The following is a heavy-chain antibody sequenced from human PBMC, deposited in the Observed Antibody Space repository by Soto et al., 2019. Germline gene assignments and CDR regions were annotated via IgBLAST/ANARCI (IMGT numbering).Heavy chain of an antibody. CDR1: GGTFSSYT. D-gene: IGHD2-21*01. CDR2: IIPILGIA. J-gene: IGHJ5*02. V-gene: IGHV1-69*02. CDR3: ASSNGGGDCHYLSWCDP. Sequence: QVQLVQSGAEVKKPGSSVKVSCKASGGTFSSYTISWVRQAPGQGLEWMGRIIPILGIANYAQKFQGRVTITADKSTSRAYIEVCGLGSEDTAGYYCASSNGGGDCHYLSWCDPWCQGTLVTVSS.